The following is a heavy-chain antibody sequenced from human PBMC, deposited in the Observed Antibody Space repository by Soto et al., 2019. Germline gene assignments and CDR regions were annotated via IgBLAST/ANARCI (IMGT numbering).Heavy chain of an antibody. CDR2: ISGPGGSI. J-gene: IGHJ4*02. CDR3: AKDQMLAPGDYFDS. CDR1: GFTFSSYA. D-gene: IGHD2-8*01. Sequence: EVQLLESGGGLVQPGGSLRLSCAASGFTFSSYAMNWVRQTPGKGLEWVSGISGPGGSIYYADSVEGRFTISRDNSKNTLYLQMNSLRAEDTAVYYCAKDQMLAPGDYFDSWGQGTLVTVSS. V-gene: IGHV3-23*01.